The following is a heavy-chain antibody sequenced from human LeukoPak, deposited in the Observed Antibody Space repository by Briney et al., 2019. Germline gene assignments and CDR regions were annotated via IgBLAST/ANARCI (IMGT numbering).Heavy chain of an antibody. CDR1: GFTFSSYG. J-gene: IGHJ6*02. Sequence: GRSLRLSCAASGFTFSSYGMHWVRQAPGKGLEWVAVISYDGSNKYYADSVKGRFTISRDNAKNSLYLQMNSLRAEDTALYYCAKDMGDFWSGYYRTDYYGMDVWGQGTTVTVSS. CDR2: ISYDGSNK. D-gene: IGHD3-3*01. CDR3: AKDMGDFWSGYYRTDYYGMDV. V-gene: IGHV3-30*18.